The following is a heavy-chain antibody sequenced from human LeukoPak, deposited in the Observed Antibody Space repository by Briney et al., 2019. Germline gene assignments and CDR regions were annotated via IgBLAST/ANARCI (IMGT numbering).Heavy chain of an antibody. D-gene: IGHD2-15*01. J-gene: IGHJ1*01. CDR3: ASPESSCSGGSCYFPGFQH. Sequence: PSETLSLTCTVSGGSISSYYWYWIRQPPGNGLECIGHIYYSGSTNYNPSLKSRVTISVDTSKNQFSLKLSSVTAADTAVYYCASPESSCSGGSCYFPGFQHWGQGTLVTVSS. CDR1: GGSISSYY. V-gene: IGHV4-59*01. CDR2: IYYSGST.